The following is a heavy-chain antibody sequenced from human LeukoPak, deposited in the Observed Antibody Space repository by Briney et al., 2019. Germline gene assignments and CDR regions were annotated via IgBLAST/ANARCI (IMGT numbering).Heavy chain of an antibody. V-gene: IGHV3-64*01. CDR1: GFTFSSYT. Sequence: GGSLRLSCVASGFTFSSYTMHWVRQAPGKGLEYVSGITNNGGRTYYANSVKDRFTISRDNFKSTLYLQMGSLRLEDMAVYYCARDPPPSTTGLYFNTWGQGALVTVSS. CDR2: ITNNGGRT. D-gene: IGHD1-1*01. J-gene: IGHJ4*02. CDR3: ARDPPPSTTGLYFNT.